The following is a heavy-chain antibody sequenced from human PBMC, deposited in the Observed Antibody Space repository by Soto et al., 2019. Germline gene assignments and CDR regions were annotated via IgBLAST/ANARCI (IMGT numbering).Heavy chain of an antibody. Sequence: QVQLVQSGPEVKKPGASVRVSCKTSGYTFTTYAISWVRQAPGQGLEWMGWISTYTGNPKYTQKLQGRVTMTADTSTSTAYMELRSLTSGDTALYYCARGEYYYNSWGLGTLVTVSS. V-gene: IGHV1-18*04. CDR3: ARGEYYYNS. D-gene: IGHD3-10*01. CDR1: GYTFTTYA. CDR2: ISTYTGNP. J-gene: IGHJ4*02.